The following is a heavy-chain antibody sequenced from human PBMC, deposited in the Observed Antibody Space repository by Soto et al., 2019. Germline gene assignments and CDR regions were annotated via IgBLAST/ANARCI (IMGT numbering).Heavy chain of an antibody. Sequence: QVQLVQSGAEGKKPGSSVKVSCKASGGTFSSYAISWVRQAPGQGLEWMGGIIPIFGTATSAQKFQARVTSTADESTSTAYMELSSLRYEDTAVYYCARTYYYGSGSYLNYYYGMDVWGQGTTVTVSS. V-gene: IGHV1-69*01. J-gene: IGHJ6*02. CDR3: ARTYYYGSGSYLNYYYGMDV. CDR1: GGTFSSYA. D-gene: IGHD3-10*01. CDR2: IIPIFGTA.